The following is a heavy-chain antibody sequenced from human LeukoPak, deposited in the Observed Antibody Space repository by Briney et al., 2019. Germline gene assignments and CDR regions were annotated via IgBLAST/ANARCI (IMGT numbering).Heavy chain of an antibody. V-gene: IGHV3-74*01. J-gene: IGHJ4*01. Sequence: AGGSLRLSCAASGFTFSTYWMHWVRQVPGRGPVWVSRADGGGSSTSYADSVKGRFSISRDNAKSTLYLQMDGLRAEDTAVYYCARGPGSSGGAYVGDYWGHGTLVTVSS. CDR3: ARGPGSSGGAYVGDY. CDR2: ADGGGSST. D-gene: IGHD3-22*01. CDR1: GFTFSTYW.